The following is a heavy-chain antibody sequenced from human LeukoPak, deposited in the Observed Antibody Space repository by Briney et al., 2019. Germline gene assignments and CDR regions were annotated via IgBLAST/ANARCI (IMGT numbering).Heavy chain of an antibody. Sequence: PSETLSLTCTVSGGSISSSSYYWGWIRQPPGKGLEWIGSIYYSGSTYYNPSLKSRVTISVDTSKNQFSLKLSSVTAADTAVYYCGRHDQVVRGVTFFDYWGQGTLVTVSS. D-gene: IGHD3-10*01. J-gene: IGHJ4*02. CDR1: GGSISSSSYY. CDR2: IYYSGST. CDR3: GRHDQVVRGVTFFDY. V-gene: IGHV4-39*01.